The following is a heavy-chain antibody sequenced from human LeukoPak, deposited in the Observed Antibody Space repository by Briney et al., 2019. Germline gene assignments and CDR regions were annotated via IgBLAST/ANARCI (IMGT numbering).Heavy chain of an antibody. Sequence: VASVRVSCKASGYTFTGGYIHWVRQAPGQGIEWMGWINPNSGGTNYAQKFQGRVTMTRDTSISTAYMELSGLKSDDTAVFYCARDNSCSSCSCGNSYMDVWGKGTTVTVSS. J-gene: IGHJ6*03. CDR2: INPNSGGT. D-gene: IGHD2-2*01. CDR1: GYTFTGGY. CDR3: ARDNSCSSCSCGNSYMDV. V-gene: IGHV1-2*02.